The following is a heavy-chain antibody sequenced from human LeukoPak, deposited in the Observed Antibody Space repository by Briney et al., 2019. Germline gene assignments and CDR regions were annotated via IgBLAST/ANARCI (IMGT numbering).Heavy chain of an antibody. Sequence: GESLKISCKGSGYSFTSYWIGWVRQMPGKGLEWMGIIYPGDSDTRYSPSFQGQVTISADKSISTAYLQWSSLKASDTAMYYCARGSIYGSGSYYNDAFDIWGQGTMVTVSS. CDR2: IYPGDSDT. V-gene: IGHV5-51*01. D-gene: IGHD3-10*01. CDR3: ARGSIYGSGSYYNDAFDI. CDR1: GYSFTSYW. J-gene: IGHJ3*02.